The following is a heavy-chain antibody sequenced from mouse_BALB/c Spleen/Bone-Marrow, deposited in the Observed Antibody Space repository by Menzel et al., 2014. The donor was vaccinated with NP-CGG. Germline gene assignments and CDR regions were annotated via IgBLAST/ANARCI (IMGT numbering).Heavy chain of an antibody. J-gene: IGHJ2*01. D-gene: IGHD1-1*01. V-gene: IGHV1-54*01. CDR1: GYAFTNYL. CDR2: LNPGSGGS. CDR3: ARSTTVKDYFDY. Sequence: VRLVESGAELVRPGTSVKVSCKASGYAFTNYLIEWLKQRPGQGLEWIGVLNPGSGGSHYNEKFKGKTTLTADKSSSTAYMQLSSLTSDDSAVYFCARSTTVKDYFDYWGQGTTLTVSS.